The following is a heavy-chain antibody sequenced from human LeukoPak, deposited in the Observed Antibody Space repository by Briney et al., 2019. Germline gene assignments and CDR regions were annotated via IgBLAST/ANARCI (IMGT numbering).Heavy chain of an antibody. V-gene: IGHV4-4*09. J-gene: IGHJ4*02. CDR3: AGHYGGTHDLDY. CDR2: IYTSGST. D-gene: IGHD4-23*01. CDR1: GGSISSYY. Sequence: PSETLSLTCTVSGGSISSYYWSWIRQPPGKGLEWIGYIYTSGSTNYNPSLKSRVTISVDTSKNQFSLKLSSVTAADTAVYYCAGHYGGTHDLDYWGQGTLVTVSS.